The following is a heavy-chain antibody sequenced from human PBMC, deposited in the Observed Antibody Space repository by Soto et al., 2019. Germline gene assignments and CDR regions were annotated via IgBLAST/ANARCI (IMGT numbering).Heavy chain of an antibody. V-gene: IGHV1-18*01. CDR2: ISAYNGNA. CDR3: ARAGDYYGFNWFDP. J-gene: IGHJ5*02. CDR1: GYTFTSYG. Sequence: ASVKVSCKASGYTFTSYGISWVRQAPGQGLEWMGGISAYNGNANYAQKLQGRVTMTADTSTSTAYMELSSLRSEDTAVYYCARAGDYYGFNWFDPWGQGTLVTVSS. D-gene: IGHD3-10*01.